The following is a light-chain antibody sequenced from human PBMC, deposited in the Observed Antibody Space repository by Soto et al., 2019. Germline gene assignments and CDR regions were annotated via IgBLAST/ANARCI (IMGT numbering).Light chain of an antibody. CDR2: AAS. CDR3: QQSYSTLL. V-gene: IGKV1-39*01. CDR1: QSISSY. Sequence: DIQMTQSPSSLSASVGDRVTITCRASQSISSYLNWYQQKPGNAPKLLIYAASSLPSGVPSRFSGSGSGTDFTLTISSLQPEDFATYYCQQSYSTLLFGGGTKVDIK. J-gene: IGKJ4*01.